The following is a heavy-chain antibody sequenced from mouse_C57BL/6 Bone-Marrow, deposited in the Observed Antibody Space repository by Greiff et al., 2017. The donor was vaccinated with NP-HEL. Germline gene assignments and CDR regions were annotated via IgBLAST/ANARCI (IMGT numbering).Heavy chain of an antibody. CDR2: IDPSDSET. CDR1: GYTFTSYW. V-gene: IGHV1-52*01. D-gene: IGHD2-4*01. Sequence: QVQLQQPGAELVRPGSSVKLSCKASGYTFTSYWMHWVKQRPIQGLEWIGNIDPSDSETHYNQKFKDKATLTVDKSSSTAYMELRSLTSEDTAVYYCAKGGLRQFAYWGQGTLVTVSA. CDR3: AKGGLRQFAY. J-gene: IGHJ3*01.